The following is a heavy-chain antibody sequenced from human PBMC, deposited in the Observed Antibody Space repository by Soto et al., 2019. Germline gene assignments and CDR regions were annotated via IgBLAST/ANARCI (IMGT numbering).Heavy chain of an antibody. V-gene: IGHV3-23*01. Sequence: GGSLRLSCATSGLTFSNYAMSWVRQAPGGGLEWVSSMSGSSSTTYYADSVRGRFTISRDRSKNTLYLQMSSLRAEDTALYYCAKKQERELPRVIDFWGQGTLVTVSS. CDR2: MSGSSSTT. D-gene: IGHD1-7*01. CDR1: GLTFSNYA. J-gene: IGHJ4*02. CDR3: AKKQERELPRVIDF.